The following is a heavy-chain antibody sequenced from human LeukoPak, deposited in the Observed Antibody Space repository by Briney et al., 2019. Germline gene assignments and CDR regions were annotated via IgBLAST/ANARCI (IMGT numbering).Heavy chain of an antibody. CDR1: GFTFDDYG. D-gene: IGHD6-13*01. J-gene: IGHJ1*01. CDR2: INWNGGST. Sequence: GGSLRLSCAASGFTFDDYGMSWVRQTPGKGLEWVSGINWNGGSTGYADSVKGGFTISRDNAKNSLYLQMNSLRAEDTALYYCARDSSSWYVSEHWGQGTLVTVSS. V-gene: IGHV3-20*04. CDR3: ARDSSSWYVSEH.